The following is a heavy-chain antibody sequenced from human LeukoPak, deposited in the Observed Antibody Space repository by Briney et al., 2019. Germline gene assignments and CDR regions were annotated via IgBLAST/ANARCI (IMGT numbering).Heavy chain of an antibody. CDR1: GYSFTAYY. CDR2: INPNSGGT. CDR3: ARGPRHYYGSGSYQFDY. Sequence: ASVKASCKASGYSFTAYYMHGVRQAPGQGLEWMGWINPNSGGTNYAQNFQGRVTMTRDTSISTAYMDLSSLRSEDTAVYYCARGPRHYYGSGSYQFDYWGQGTLVTLSS. V-gene: IGHV1-2*02. D-gene: IGHD3-10*01. J-gene: IGHJ4*02.